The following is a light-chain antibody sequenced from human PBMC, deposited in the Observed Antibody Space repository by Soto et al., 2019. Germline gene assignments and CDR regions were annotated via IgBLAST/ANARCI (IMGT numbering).Light chain of an antibody. CDR2: KGS. J-gene: IGKJ2*01. CDR1: QSISSW. V-gene: IGKV1-5*03. Sequence: DIQMTQSPSTLSASVGDRVTITCRASQSISSWLAWYQPKPGKAPKLLIYKGSSLESGVPSRVSGSGSGTEFALTTSSLQREEVAAYYCHEYHSLYTVGQGTKLEIK. CDR3: HEYHSLYT.